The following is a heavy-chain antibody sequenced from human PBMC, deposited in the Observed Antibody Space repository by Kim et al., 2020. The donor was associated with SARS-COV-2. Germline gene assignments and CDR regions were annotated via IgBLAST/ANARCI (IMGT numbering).Heavy chain of an antibody. J-gene: IGHJ3*02. Sequence: GGSLRLSCAASGFTFSSYSMNWVRQAPGKGLEWVSSISSSSSYIYYADSVKGRFTISRDNAKNSLYLQMNSLRAEDTAVYYCARDSTPVVTGAFDIWGQGTMVTVSS. D-gene: IGHD2-15*01. CDR3: ARDSTPVVTGAFDI. CDR2: ISSSSSYI. CDR1: GFTFSSYS. V-gene: IGHV3-21*01.